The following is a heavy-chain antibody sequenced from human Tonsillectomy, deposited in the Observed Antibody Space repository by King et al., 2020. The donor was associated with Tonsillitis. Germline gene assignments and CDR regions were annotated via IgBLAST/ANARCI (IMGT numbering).Heavy chain of an antibody. D-gene: IGHD1-26*01. CDR1: GGTFSNYA. CDR3: ARTPGIGKGYYGMDV. V-gene: IGHV1-69*01. CDR2: IIPIFGTT. Sequence: QLVQSGAEVKKPGSSVKVSCKASGGTFSNYAIDWVRQAPGQGLEWMGGIIPIFGTTNYAQKLQGRVTITADESTSTAYVELSSLRSEDTAVYYCARTPGIGKGYYGMDVWGQGTTVTVSS. J-gene: IGHJ6*02.